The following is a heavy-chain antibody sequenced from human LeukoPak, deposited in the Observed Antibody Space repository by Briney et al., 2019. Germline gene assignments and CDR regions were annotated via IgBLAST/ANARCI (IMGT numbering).Heavy chain of an antibody. CDR3: ARDKRAARGENYFDY. V-gene: IGHV3-21*01. CDR1: GFTFSSYS. J-gene: IGHJ4*02. Sequence: PGGSLRLSCAASGFTFSSYSMNWVRQAPGKGLEWVSSISSSSSYIYYADSVKGRFTISRDNAKNSLYLQMNSLRAEDTAVYYCARDKRAARGENYFDYWGQGTLVTVSS. D-gene: IGHD3-16*01. CDR2: ISSSSSYI.